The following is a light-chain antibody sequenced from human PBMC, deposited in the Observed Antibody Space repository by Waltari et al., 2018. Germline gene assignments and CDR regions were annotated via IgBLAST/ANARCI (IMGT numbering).Light chain of an antibody. Sequence: SAELAQYPAVSVALGQTIRITCQGDRLRTSFPIWYQLKPGQAPLLVIYGKDKRPSGIPDRISGYSSGTTSSLTITETQAEDEADYYCSSRNGRADQVVFAGGTKVTVL. CDR1: RLRTSF. CDR2: GKD. CDR3: SSRNGRADQVV. V-gene: IGLV3-19*01. J-gene: IGLJ3*02.